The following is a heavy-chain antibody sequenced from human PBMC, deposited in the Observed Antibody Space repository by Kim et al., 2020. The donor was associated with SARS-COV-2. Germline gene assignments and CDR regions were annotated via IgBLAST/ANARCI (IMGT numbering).Heavy chain of an antibody. Sequence: SETLSLTCTVSGGSISSSSYYWGWIRQPPGKGLEWIGSIYYRGSSYYNPSLKSRVTISLDTSKNQFSLKLNSVTAADTAVYYCARSPNYYYDSTFDYWGQGTLVTVSS. CDR1: GGSISSSSYY. J-gene: IGHJ4*02. V-gene: IGHV4-39*07. CDR3: ARSPNYYYDSTFDY. D-gene: IGHD3-22*01. CDR2: IYYRGSS.